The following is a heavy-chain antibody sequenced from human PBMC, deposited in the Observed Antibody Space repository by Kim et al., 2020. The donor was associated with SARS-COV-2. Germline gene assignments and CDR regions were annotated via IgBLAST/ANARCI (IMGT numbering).Heavy chain of an antibody. CDR3: AGIGDYYGSGHHYPD. CDR1: GGSISSSSYY. D-gene: IGHD3-10*01. V-gene: IGHV4-39*01. J-gene: IGHJ4*02. Sequence: SETLSLTCTVSGGSISSSSYYWGWIRQPPGKGLEWIGSIYYSGSTYYNPSLKSRVTISVDTSKNQFSLKLSSVTAADTAVYYCAGIGDYYGSGHHYPDWGQGTLVTVSS. CDR2: IYYSGST.